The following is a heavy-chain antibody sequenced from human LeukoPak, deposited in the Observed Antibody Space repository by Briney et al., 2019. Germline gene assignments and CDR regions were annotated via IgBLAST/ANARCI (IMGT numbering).Heavy chain of an antibody. CDR2: IYYSGST. V-gene: IGHV4-39*01. Sequence: PSETLSLTCTVSVGSISTTTYYWGWIRQPPGKGLEWIGSIYYSGSTYYNPSLKSRVTISVDTSKNQFSLKLSSVTAADTAVYYCARGSLTPWSGYTYWGQGTLVTVSS. CDR3: ARGSLTPWSGYTY. J-gene: IGHJ4*02. CDR1: VGSISTTTYY. D-gene: IGHD3-3*01.